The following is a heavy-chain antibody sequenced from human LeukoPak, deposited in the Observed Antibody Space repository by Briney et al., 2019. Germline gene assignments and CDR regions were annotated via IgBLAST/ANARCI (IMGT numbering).Heavy chain of an antibody. D-gene: IGHD6-19*01. Sequence: ASVKVSCKASGYTFTSYGISWVRQAPGQGLEWMGWISAYNGNTNYAQKLQGRVTMTTDTSTSTAYMELRSLRPDDTAVYYCARDLSIAVAGRQDYWGQGTLVTVSS. CDR2: ISAYNGNT. V-gene: IGHV1-18*01. J-gene: IGHJ4*02. CDR1: GYTFTSYG. CDR3: ARDLSIAVAGRQDY.